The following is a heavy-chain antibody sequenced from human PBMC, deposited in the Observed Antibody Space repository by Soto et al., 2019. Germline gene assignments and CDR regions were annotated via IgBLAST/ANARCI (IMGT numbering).Heavy chain of an antibody. V-gene: IGHV3-30-3*01. J-gene: IGHJ4*02. D-gene: IGHD6-19*01. CDR3: AREENSSGSIDY. CDR1: GFTFSSYA. CDR2: ISYDGSNK. Sequence: GGSLRLSCAASGFTFSSYAMHWVRQAPGKGLEWVAVISYDGSNKYYADSVKGRFTISRDNSKNTLYLQMNSLRAEDTAVYYGAREENSSGSIDYWGKETLGTVSS.